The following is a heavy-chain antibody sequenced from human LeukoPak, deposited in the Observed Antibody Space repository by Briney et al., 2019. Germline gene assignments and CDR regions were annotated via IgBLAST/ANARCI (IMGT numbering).Heavy chain of an antibody. D-gene: IGHD3-22*01. V-gene: IGHV3-23*01. CDR2: IGGSDGRT. J-gene: IGHJ4*02. CDR1: GFTFSTYA. Sequence: GSLRLSCAASGFTFSTYAMSWVRQAPGKGLEWVSLIGGSDGRTRYADSVKGRFTISRDNSKNTLYLQMNSLRAEDTAVYYCARSSSGYLYWGQGTLVTVSS. CDR3: ARSSSGYLY.